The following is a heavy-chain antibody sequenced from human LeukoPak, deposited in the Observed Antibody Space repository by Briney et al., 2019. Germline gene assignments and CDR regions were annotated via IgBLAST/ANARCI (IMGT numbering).Heavy chain of an antibody. J-gene: IGHJ6*04. Sequence: SETLSLTCTVSGDSISRGNDYWSWIRQPPGKGLEWIGYIYYTGKTYYNTSLKRRLIISVDTSQNQFSLKLCSVTAADTAVYYCARVPGLQQLAYYYYGMDVWGKGTTVTVSS. D-gene: IGHD6-13*01. CDR3: ARVPGLQQLAYYYYGMDV. CDR1: GDSISRGNDY. CDR2: IYYTGKT. V-gene: IGHV4-30-4*02.